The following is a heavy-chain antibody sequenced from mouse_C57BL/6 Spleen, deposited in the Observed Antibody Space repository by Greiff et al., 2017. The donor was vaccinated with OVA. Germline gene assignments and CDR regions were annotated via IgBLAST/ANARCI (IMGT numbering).Heavy chain of an antibody. V-gene: IGHV1-55*01. J-gene: IGHJ3*01. D-gene: IGHD2-1*01. Sequence: QVQLKQPGAELVKPGASVKMSCKASGYTFTSYWITWVKQRPGQGLEWIGDIYPGSGSTNYNEKFKSKATLTVDTSSSTAYVQLSSLTSEDSAVYYCARGGNGDWFAYWGQGTLVTVSA. CDR1: GYTFTSYW. CDR2: IYPGSGST. CDR3: ARGGNGDWFAY.